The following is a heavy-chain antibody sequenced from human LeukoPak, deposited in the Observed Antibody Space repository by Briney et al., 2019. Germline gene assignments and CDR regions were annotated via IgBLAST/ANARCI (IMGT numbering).Heavy chain of an antibody. J-gene: IGHJ4*02. CDR1: GYTFTGYY. D-gene: IGHD7-27*01. CDR3: ARVPGDDYYFDY. V-gene: IGHV1-2*02. Sequence: ASVKVSCKASGYTFTGYYMHWVRQAPGQGLEWMGWINPNSGGTNYAQKFQGRVTMTRDTSISTAYMELSRLRSDDTAVYHCARVPGDDYYFDYWGQGTLVTVSS. CDR2: INPNSGGT.